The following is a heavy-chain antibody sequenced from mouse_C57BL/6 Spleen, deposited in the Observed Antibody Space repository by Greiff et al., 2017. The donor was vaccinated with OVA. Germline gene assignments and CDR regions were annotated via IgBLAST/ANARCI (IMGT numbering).Heavy chain of an antibody. CDR2: INPNNGGT. V-gene: IGHV1-22*01. CDR3: ASGYSIYVDYAMDY. D-gene: IGHD2-5*01. CDR1: GYTFTDYN. J-gene: IGHJ4*01. Sequence: VQLQQSGPELVQPGASVKMSCTASGYTFTDYNMHWVKQSHGKRLEWIGYINPNNGGTSYNQKFKGRATLTVNKSSSTAYMELRSLTAEESAVYYGASGYSIYVDYAMDYWGQGTSVTVSS.